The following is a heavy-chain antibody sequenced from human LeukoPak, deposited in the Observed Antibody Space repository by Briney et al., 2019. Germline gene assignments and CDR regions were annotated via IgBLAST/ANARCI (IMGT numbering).Heavy chain of an antibody. V-gene: IGHV4-59*12. CDR3: ARDTYYYGSGT. CDR2: IYYSGST. Sequence: SETLSLTCTVSGGSISSYYWSWIRQPPGKGLEWIGYIYYSGSTYYNPSLKSRVTISVDTSKNQFSLKLSSVTAADTAVYYCARDTYYYGSGTWGQGTLVTVSS. CDR1: GGSISSYY. J-gene: IGHJ5*02. D-gene: IGHD3-10*01.